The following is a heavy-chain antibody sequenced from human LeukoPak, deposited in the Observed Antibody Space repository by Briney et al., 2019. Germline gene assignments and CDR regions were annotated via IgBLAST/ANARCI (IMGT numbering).Heavy chain of an antibody. D-gene: IGHD3-3*01. V-gene: IGHV3-74*01. Sequence: GGSLRLSCAASGFTFSNYAMHWVRHAPGQGLVWVSRIKGDGISTNYADSVKGRFTISRDIAKNTLYLQMNSLRAEDTGVYYCAKDHYWSIDYWGRGTLVTVSS. CDR3: AKDHYWSIDY. J-gene: IGHJ4*02. CDR1: GFTFSNYA. CDR2: IKGDGIST.